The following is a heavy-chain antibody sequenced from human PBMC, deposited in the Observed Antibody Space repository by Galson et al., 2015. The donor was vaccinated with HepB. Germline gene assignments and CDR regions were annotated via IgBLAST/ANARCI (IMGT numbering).Heavy chain of an antibody. D-gene: IGHD3-22*01. CDR1: GFTFDDYA. V-gene: IGHV3-43D*03. CDR2: ISWDGGSN. CDR3: AKTRITMNYYYGMDV. J-gene: IGHJ6*02. Sequence: SLRLSCAASGFTFDDYAMHWVRQAPGKGLEWVSLISWDGGSNYYADSVKGRFTISRDNSKNSLYLQMNSLRAEDTALYYCAKTRITMNYYYGMDVWGQGTTVTVSS.